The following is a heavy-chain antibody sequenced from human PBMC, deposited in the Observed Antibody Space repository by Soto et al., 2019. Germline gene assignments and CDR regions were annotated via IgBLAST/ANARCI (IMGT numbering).Heavy chain of an antibody. D-gene: IGHD3-10*01. J-gene: IGHJ4*02. CDR1: GYTFTSYA. V-gene: IGHV1-3*01. CDR2: INAGNGNR. CDR3: ARDLAFGLSDY. Sequence: ASVKVSCKASGYTFTSYARHWVRQAPGQRLEWMGWINAGNGNRKYSQKFQGRVTITRDTSASTAYMELSSLRSEDTAVYYCARDLAFGLSDYWGQGTLVTVSS.